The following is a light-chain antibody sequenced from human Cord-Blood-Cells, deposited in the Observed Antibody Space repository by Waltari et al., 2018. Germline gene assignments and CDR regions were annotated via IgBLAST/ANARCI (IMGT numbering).Light chain of an antibody. Sequence: QSALTQPAYVSGSPGQSITISCTGTSSDVGGYNSVPWYQQHPGKAPKLMIYDVRNRPSGVSNRFSGSKSGNTASLTISGLQAEDEADYYCSSYTSSSTLVFGGGTKLTVL. CDR2: DVR. CDR3: SSYTSSSTLV. J-gene: IGLJ3*02. CDR1: SSDVGGYNS. V-gene: IGLV2-14*01.